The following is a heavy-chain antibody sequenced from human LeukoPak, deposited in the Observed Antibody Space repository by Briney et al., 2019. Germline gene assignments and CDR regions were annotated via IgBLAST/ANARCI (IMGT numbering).Heavy chain of an antibody. CDR3: AMEGRESSYDLGRKTDY. V-gene: IGHV4-39*01. J-gene: IGHJ4*02. Sequence: SETLSLTCTVSGGSIRSSSYYWGWIRQPPGKGLEWIGTIYYNGATQYNPSLKSRVTMSVDTSKNQFSLKLTSVTAADTAVYYCAMEGRESSYDLGRKTDYWGQETLVTVSS. D-gene: IGHD5-18*01. CDR2: IYYNGAT. CDR1: GGSIRSSSYY.